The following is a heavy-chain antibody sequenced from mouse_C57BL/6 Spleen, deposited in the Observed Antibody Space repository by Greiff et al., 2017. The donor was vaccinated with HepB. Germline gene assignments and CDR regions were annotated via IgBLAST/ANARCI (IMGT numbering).Heavy chain of an antibody. D-gene: IGHD2-4*01. V-gene: IGHV1-39*01. CDR1: GYSFTDYN. CDR3: ARNDYDVGWYFDV. J-gene: IGHJ1*03. CDR2: IYPNYGTT. Sequence: EVQLVESGPELVKPGASVKISCKASGYSFTDYNMNWVKQSNGKSLEWIGVIYPNYGTTSYNQKFKGKATLTVDQSSSTAYMQLNSLTSEDSAVYYCARNDYDVGWYFDVWGTGTTVTVSS.